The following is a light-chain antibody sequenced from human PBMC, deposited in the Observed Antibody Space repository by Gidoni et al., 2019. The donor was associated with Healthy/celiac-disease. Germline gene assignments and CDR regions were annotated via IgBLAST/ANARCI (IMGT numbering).Light chain of an antibody. J-gene: IGKJ3*01. Sequence: DIQMIQSPSSLSASVGDRVTITFQASQDISNYLNWYQQKPGKAPKLLIYDASNLETGVPSRFSGSGSGTDFTFTISSLQPEDIATYYCQQYDNLPLTFGPGTKVDIK. CDR3: QQYDNLPLT. V-gene: IGKV1-33*01. CDR1: QDISNY. CDR2: DAS.